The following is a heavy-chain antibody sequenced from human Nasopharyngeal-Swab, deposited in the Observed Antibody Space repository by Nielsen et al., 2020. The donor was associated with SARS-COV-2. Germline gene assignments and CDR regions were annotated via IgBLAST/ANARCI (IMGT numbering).Heavy chain of an antibody. CDR2: ISGSGGST. V-gene: IGHV3-23*01. CDR1: GFTFISYA. Sequence: GESLKLSCAASGFTFISYAMSWVRQAPGKGLEWVSAISGSGGSTYYADSVKGRFTISRDNSKNTLYLQMNSLRAEDTAVYYCAKDLSSTSPYIYYYYYGMDVWGQGTTVTVSS. CDR3: AKDLSSTSPYIYYYYYGMDV. J-gene: IGHJ6*02. D-gene: IGHD2-2*01.